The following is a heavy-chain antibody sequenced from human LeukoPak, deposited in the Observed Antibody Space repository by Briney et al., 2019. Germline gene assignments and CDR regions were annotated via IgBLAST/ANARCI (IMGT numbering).Heavy chain of an antibody. CDR1: GFTLSDYY. CDR3: ARDKVGSGYDNFDY. Sequence: PGGSLRLSCAASGFTLSDYYMSWIRQAPGKGLEWVSYISSSSSYTNYADSAKGRFTISRDNAKNSLYLQMNSLRAEDTAVYYCARDKVGSGYDNFDYWGQGTLVTVSS. V-gene: IGHV3-11*06. D-gene: IGHD5-12*01. CDR2: ISSSSSYT. J-gene: IGHJ4*02.